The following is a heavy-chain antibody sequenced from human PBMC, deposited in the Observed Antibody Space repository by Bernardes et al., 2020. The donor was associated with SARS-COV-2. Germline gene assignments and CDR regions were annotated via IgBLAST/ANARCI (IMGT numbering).Heavy chain of an antibody. CDR2: IWYDGSNK. J-gene: IGHJ4*02. D-gene: IGHD6-13*01. V-gene: IGHV3-33*01. CDR1: GFTFSSYG. CDR3: ARDGEFLYSSSWYYFDY. Sequence: GGSLRLSCAASGFTFSSYGMHWVRQAPGKGLEWVAVIWYDGSNKYYADSVKGRFTISRDNSKNTLYLQMNSLRAEDTAVYYCARDGEFLYSSSWYYFDYWGQGTLVTVSS.